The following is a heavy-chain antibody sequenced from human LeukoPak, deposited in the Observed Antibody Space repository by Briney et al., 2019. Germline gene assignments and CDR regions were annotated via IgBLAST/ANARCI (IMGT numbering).Heavy chain of an antibody. D-gene: IGHD3-22*01. CDR1: GPTVSSNY. J-gene: IGHJ4*02. V-gene: IGHV3-66*01. CDR3: ARGGPEVITIIDY. CDR2: IYGSGST. Sequence: GGSLRLSCAASGPTVSSNYLSWVRQAPGRGLDWVSVIYGSGSTDYADSVKGRFIMSRDTSKDTVYLQMNSLRAEDTAVYYCARGGPEVITIIDYWGQGTLVTVSS.